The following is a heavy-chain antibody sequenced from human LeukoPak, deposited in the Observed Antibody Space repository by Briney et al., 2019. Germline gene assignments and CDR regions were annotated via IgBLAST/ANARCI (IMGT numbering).Heavy chain of an antibody. CDR1: GFTFSSYG. CDR3: ARGLFYGDYDP. Sequence: PGRSLRLSCAASGFTFSSYGMHWVRQAPGKGLEWVAVISYDGSNKYYADSVKGRFTISRDNSKNTLYLQMNSLRAEDTAVYYCARGLFYGDYDPWGQGTLVTVSS. V-gene: IGHV3-30*03. D-gene: IGHD4-17*01. J-gene: IGHJ5*02. CDR2: ISYDGSNK.